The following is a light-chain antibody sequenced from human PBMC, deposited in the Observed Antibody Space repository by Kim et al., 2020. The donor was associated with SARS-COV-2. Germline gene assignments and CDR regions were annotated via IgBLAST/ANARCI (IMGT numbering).Light chain of an antibody. CDR3: QVWDSSSDHYV. V-gene: IGLV3-21*04. J-gene: IGLJ1*01. Sequence: SYELTQPPSVSVAPGKTARITCGGNNIGSKSVHWYQQKPGQAPVLVIYYDSDRPSGIPERFSGSNSGNTATLTINRVEAGVEADYYCQVWDSSSDHYVFG. CDR1: NIGSKS. CDR2: YDS.